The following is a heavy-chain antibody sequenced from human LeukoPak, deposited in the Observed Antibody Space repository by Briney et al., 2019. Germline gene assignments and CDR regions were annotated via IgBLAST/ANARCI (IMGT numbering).Heavy chain of an antibody. CDR2: IKQDGSEK. Sequence: GGSLRLSCAASGFTFSTYWMSWVRQAPGKGLEWVAHIKQDGSEKHYIDSVKGRFAISRDNAKNSLYLQMNSLRAEDTAVYYCAKDPHYWGQGTLVTVSS. CDR3: AKDPHY. V-gene: IGHV3-7*03. J-gene: IGHJ4*02. CDR1: GFTFSTYW.